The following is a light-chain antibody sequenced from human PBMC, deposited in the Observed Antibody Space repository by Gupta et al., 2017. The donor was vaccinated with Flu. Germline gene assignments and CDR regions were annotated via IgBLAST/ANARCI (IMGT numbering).Light chain of an antibody. CDR3: SSHASSAVV. CDR1: GDDVGGYDY. Sequence: QSALTQPASVSGSPGQSITISCTGSGDDVGGYDYVSWYQHYPGKAPKLIIFEVNNRPSGVSSRFSGSKSGSTASLTVSGLQAEDEDHYYCSSHASSAVVFGGGTKLTVL. CDR2: EVN. V-gene: IGLV2-14*01. J-gene: IGLJ3*02.